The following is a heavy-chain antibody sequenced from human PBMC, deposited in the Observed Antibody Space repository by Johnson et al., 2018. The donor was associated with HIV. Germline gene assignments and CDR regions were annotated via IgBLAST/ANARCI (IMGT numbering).Heavy chain of an antibody. Sequence: VHLVESGGGVVQPGRSLRLSCAASGFTFSSYAMHWVRQAPGRGLEWVGRIRSKANSYATAYAASVKGRVTISRDDSKNTLYLQMNSLKIEDTAVYYCSTGYFVVVAVAMLRPLHCAFDIWGQGTMVTVSS. D-gene: IGHD2-21*01. CDR3: STGYFVVVAVAMLRPLHCAFDI. CDR1: GFTFSSYA. V-gene: IGHV3-73*01. CDR2: IRSKANSYAT. J-gene: IGHJ3*02.